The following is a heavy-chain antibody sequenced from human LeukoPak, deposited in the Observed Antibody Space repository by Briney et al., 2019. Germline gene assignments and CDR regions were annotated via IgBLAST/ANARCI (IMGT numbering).Heavy chain of an antibody. CDR2: IYPGDSDT. CDR3: ARLGVAAAGFNWFDP. CDR1: GYSFTSYW. J-gene: IGHJ5*02. Sequence: GESLKISCKGSGYSFTSYWIGWVCQMPGKGLEWMGIIYPGDSDTRYSPSFQGQVTISADKSISTAYLQWSSLKASDTAMYYCARLGVAAAGFNWFDPWGQGTLVTVSS. V-gene: IGHV5-51*01. D-gene: IGHD6-13*01.